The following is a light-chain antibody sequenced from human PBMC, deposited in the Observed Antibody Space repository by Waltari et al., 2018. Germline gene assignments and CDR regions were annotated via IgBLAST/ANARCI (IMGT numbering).Light chain of an antibody. J-gene: IGLJ1*01. V-gene: IGLV2-14*01. CDR2: EVS. Sequence: QSALTQPASVSGPPGQPSTHSCTGTSSDVGAYNYVSWYQQHPGKAPKLMIYEVSNRPSGVSNRFSGSKSGNTASLTISGLQAEDEADYYCSSYTSSSSPYVFGTGTKVTVL. CDR1: SSDVGAYNY. CDR3: SSYTSSSSPYV.